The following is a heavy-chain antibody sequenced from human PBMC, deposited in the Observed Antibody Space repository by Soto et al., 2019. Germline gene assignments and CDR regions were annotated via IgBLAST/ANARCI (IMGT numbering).Heavy chain of an antibody. D-gene: IGHD1-26*01. J-gene: IGHJ4*02. CDR3: SGGVGDAF. CDR1: ESTVSRDW. CDR2: INQDGSEK. Sequence: EVHLVESGGGLVQTGGSLRLSCAIFESTVSRDWMNWVRQAPGKGLEWVAHINQDGSEKYYVDSVKGRFTISRDNAKNSLYRQMNSRRPAETAMYYCSGGVGDAFWGQGTLVTVSS. V-gene: IGHV3-7*04.